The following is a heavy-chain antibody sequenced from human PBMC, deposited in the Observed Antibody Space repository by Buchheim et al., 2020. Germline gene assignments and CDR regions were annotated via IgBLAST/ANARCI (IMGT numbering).Heavy chain of an antibody. Sequence: EVQLLESGGGLVQPGGSLRLSCAASGFTFSTNAMSWVRQAPGKGLEWVSVISESGASTNHADSVKGRFTISRDNSKNTLYLQMNSLRAEDTAVYYCVKDSTYSSAWYDFDYWGQGT. CDR1: GFTFSTNA. CDR2: ISESGAST. J-gene: IGHJ4*02. D-gene: IGHD6-13*01. CDR3: VKDSTYSSAWYDFDY. V-gene: IGHV3-23*01.